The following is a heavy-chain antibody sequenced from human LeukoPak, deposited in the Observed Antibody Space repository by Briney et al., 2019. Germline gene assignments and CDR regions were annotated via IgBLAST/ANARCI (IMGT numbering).Heavy chain of an antibody. J-gene: IGHJ4*02. CDR2: IYYSGST. Sequence: SETLSLTCTVSGVSISSYYWNWIRQPPGKGLEWIGYIYYSGSTNYNPSLKSRVTISVDTSKNQFSLKLSSVTAADTAVYYCARGTPTMGHRYWGQGTLVIVSS. V-gene: IGHV4-59*01. CDR3: ARGTPTMGHRY. CDR1: GVSISSYY. D-gene: IGHD4-23*01.